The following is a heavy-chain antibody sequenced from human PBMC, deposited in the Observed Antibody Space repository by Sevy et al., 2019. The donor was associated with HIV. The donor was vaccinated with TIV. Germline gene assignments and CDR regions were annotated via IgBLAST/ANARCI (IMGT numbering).Heavy chain of an antibody. J-gene: IGHJ6*02. CDR3: ARGKAVVRGVIMYYYYGMDV. D-gene: IGHD3-10*01. Sequence: SGTLSLTCAVYGGSFSGYYWSWIRQPPGKGLEWIGEINHSGSTNYNPSLKSRVTISVDTSKNQFSLKLSSVTAADTAVYYCARGKAVVRGVIMYYYYGMDVWGQGTTVTVSS. V-gene: IGHV4-34*01. CDR1: GGSFSGYY. CDR2: INHSGST.